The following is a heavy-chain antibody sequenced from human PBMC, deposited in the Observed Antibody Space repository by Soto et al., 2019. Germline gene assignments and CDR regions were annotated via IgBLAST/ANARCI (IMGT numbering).Heavy chain of an antibody. Sequence: AGGSLRLSCGASGFTSSNYYMSWIRQAPGKGLEWVSYISSTGRTIYYADSVKGRFTVSRDNAQNSLSLKLNSLRVEDTAVYYCARSYSSGWEFDYWRQGTQVTVSS. CDR1: GFTSSNYY. J-gene: IGHJ4*02. V-gene: IGHV3-11*01. D-gene: IGHD6-19*01. CDR2: ISSTGRTI. CDR3: ARSYSSGWEFDY.